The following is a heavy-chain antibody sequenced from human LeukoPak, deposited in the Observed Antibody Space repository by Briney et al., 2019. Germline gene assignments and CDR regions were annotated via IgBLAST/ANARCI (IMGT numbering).Heavy chain of an antibody. J-gene: IGHJ4*02. CDR1: GGSISSYY. CDR2: IYTSGSS. D-gene: IGHD6-6*01. V-gene: IGHV4-4*07. Sequence: SETLSLTCTVSGGSISSYYWSWIRQPAGKGLEWIGRIYTSGSSNYNPSLKSRVTMSVDTSKNQFSLKLSSVTAADTAVYYCAKNVYTNSWAHFFDYWGQGTLVTASS. CDR3: AKNVYTNSWAHFFDY.